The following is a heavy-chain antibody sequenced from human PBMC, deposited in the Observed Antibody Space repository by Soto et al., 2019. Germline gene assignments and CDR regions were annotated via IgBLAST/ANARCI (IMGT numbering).Heavy chain of an antibody. V-gene: IGHV3-33*01. Sequence: QVQLVESGGGVVQPGRSLRLSCAASGFTFSSYGLHWVRQAPGKGLEWVAVIWYDGSNKHYADSVKGRFTISRDNSKSTVYLQINSLRAEHTAVYYCSRDDRQAPDYWGQGTLVAVSS. J-gene: IGHJ4*02. CDR1: GFTFSSYG. CDR2: IWYDGSNK. D-gene: IGHD3-10*01. CDR3: SRDDRQAPDY.